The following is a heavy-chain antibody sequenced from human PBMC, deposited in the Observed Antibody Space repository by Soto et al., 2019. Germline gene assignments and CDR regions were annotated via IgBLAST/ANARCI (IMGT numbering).Heavy chain of an antibody. CDR3: ARGQTWNDDYYYYGMDV. V-gene: IGHV1-69*02. D-gene: IGHD1-1*01. CDR1: GGTFSSYT. Sequence: QVQLVQSGAEVKKPGSSVKVSCKASGGTFSSYTISWVRQAPGQGLEWMGRIIPILGIANYAQKFQGRVTITADKSTSTAYMELSSLRSEDTAVYYCARGQTWNDDYYYYGMDVWGQGTTVTVSS. CDR2: IIPILGIA. J-gene: IGHJ6*02.